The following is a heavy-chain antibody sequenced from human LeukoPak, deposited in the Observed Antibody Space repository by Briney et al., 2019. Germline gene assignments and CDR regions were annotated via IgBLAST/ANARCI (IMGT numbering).Heavy chain of an antibody. CDR3: ARDWVSSSALSGLFGIQLWFDP. D-gene: IGHD6-13*01. CDR2: IYYSGST. V-gene: IGHV4-39*07. J-gene: IGHJ5*02. CDR1: GGSISSSSYY. Sequence: PSETLSLTCTVSGGSISSSSYYWGWIRQPPGKGLEWIGSIYYSGSTYYNPSLKSRVTISVDTSKNQFSLKLSSVTAADTAVYYCARDWVSSSALSGLFGIQLWFDPWGQGTLVTVSS.